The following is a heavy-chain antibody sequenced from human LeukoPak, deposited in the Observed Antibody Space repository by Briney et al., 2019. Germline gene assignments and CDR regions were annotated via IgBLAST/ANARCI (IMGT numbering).Heavy chain of an antibody. V-gene: IGHV4-34*01. Sequence: SETLSLTCAVYGGSFSGYFWSWIRQPPGKGLEWIGEINDSGRTNYNPSLKSRVTISVDTSKNQFSLELSSVAAADTAVYYCARDEFPDYGDAFDIWGQGTMVTVSS. J-gene: IGHJ3*02. CDR2: INDSGRT. D-gene: IGHD4-17*01. CDR1: GGSFSGYF. CDR3: ARDEFPDYGDAFDI.